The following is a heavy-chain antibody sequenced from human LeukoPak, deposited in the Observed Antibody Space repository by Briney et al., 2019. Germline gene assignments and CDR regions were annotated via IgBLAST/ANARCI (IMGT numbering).Heavy chain of an antibody. CDR3: ARGRRVRRSRGYYIFDY. J-gene: IGHJ4*02. Sequence: GSSVKVSCKASGYTFTGYYMHWVRQAPGQGLEWMGWINPNSGGTNYAQKFQGRVTMTRDTSISTAYMELSRLRSDDTAVYYCARGRRVRRSRGYYIFDYWGQGTLVTVSS. D-gene: IGHD3-22*01. CDR1: GYTFTGYY. CDR2: INPNSGGT. V-gene: IGHV1-2*02.